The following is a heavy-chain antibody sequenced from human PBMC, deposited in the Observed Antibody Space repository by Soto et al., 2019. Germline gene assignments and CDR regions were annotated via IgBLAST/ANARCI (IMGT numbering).Heavy chain of an antibody. J-gene: IGHJ5*02. CDR3: ARVRLWFWVGINWFDP. CDR2: TYYSGST. D-gene: IGHD3-10*01. V-gene: IGHV4-31*03. Sequence: QVQLQESGPGLVKPSQTLSLTCTVSGGSISSGGYYWSWIRQHPGKGLEWIGYTYYSGSTYYNPYLKSRVTISVDTSKNQFSLKLSSVTAADTAVYYCARVRLWFWVGINWFDPWGQGTLVTVSS. CDR1: GGSISSGGYY.